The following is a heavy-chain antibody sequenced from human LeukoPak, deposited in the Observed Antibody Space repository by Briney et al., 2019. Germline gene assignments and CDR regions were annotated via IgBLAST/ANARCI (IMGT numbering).Heavy chain of an antibody. D-gene: IGHD1-1*01. CDR2: ISLDGSNK. J-gene: IGHJ4*02. V-gene: IGHV3-30*18. CDR1: GFTSRNYG. CDR3: AKDYHLHGATFPGH. Sequence: GGSLRLSCAASGFTSRNYGMRWDRQAPGKGLEWLTPISLDGSNKFYADSVKGRFTISRDNSKDTLYLQMDAPRPEDTAVYFCAKDYHLHGATFPGHWGQGTLVTVSS.